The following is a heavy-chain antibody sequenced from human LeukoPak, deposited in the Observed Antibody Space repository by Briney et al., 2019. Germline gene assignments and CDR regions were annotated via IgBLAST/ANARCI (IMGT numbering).Heavy chain of an antibody. J-gene: IGHJ4*02. V-gene: IGHV4-39*01. D-gene: IGHD6-6*01. CDR3: AAPSYYFDY. Sequence: SETLSLTCTVSGGSISRSSYYWGWIRQPPGKGLEWIGSIYYSGSTYYNPSLKCRVTISVDTSKNQFSLKLSSVTAADTAVYYCAAPSYYFDYWGQGTLVTVSS. CDR2: IYYSGST. CDR1: GGSISRSSYY.